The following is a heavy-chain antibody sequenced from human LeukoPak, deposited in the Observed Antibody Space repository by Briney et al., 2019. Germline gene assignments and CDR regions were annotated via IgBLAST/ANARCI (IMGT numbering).Heavy chain of an antibody. Sequence: ASVKASCKASGYTFSSYGISWVPQAPGQGLEWMGWISAYNGNTNYAQKLKGRVTMTTDKSTSTAYLELRSLRSDDTAVYYCARGRIAAGTVGVVSAFWGQGTLVTVSS. CDR2: ISAYNGNT. J-gene: IGHJ4*02. D-gene: IGHD6-13*01. CDR3: ARGRIAAGTVGVVSAF. V-gene: IGHV1-18*01. CDR1: GYTFSSYG.